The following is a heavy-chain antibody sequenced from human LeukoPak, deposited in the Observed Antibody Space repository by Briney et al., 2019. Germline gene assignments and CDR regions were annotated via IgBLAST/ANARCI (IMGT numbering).Heavy chain of an antibody. D-gene: IGHD1-26*01. CDR1: GFTFSSYG. CDR2: IKQDGSEI. V-gene: IGHV3-7*01. Sequence: GGSLRLSCAASGFTFSSYGMHWVRQAPGKGLEWVANIKQDGSEIYYVDSVRGRFTISRDNAKNSLYLQMNSLRAEDTAVYYCARPSLNTGSYFDYWGQGILVSVSS. J-gene: IGHJ4*02. CDR3: ARPSLNTGSYFDY.